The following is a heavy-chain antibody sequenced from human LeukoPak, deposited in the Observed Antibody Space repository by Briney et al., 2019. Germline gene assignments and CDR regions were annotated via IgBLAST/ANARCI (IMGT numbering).Heavy chain of an antibody. Sequence: SETLSLTCTVSGGSISSYYWSWIRQPPGKGLEWIGYIYYSGSTNHNPSLKSRVTISVDTSKNQFSLKLSSVTAADTAVYYCARSSGGYSYGYARYWGQGTLVTVSS. J-gene: IGHJ4*02. CDR3: ARSSGGYSYGYARY. D-gene: IGHD5-18*01. V-gene: IGHV4-59*08. CDR1: GGSISSYY. CDR2: IYYSGST.